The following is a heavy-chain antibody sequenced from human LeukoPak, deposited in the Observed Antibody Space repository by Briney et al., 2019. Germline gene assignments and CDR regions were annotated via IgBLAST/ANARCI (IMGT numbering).Heavy chain of an antibody. CDR1: GFTFSDYY. CDR3: ALPGIAVAGTDNWFDP. D-gene: IGHD6-19*01. Sequence: GGSLRLSCAASGFTFSDYYMSWIRQAPGKGLEWVSYISSSGSTIYYADSVKGRFTISRDNAKNSLYLQMNSLRAEDTAVYYCALPGIAVAGTDNWFDPWGQGTLVTVSS. CDR2: ISSSGSTI. V-gene: IGHV3-11*01. J-gene: IGHJ5*02.